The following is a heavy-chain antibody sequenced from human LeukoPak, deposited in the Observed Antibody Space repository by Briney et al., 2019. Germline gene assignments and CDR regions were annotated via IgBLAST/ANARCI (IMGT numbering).Heavy chain of an antibody. CDR3: ARGGIYSYGQAHFDY. D-gene: IGHD5-18*01. CDR2: ISYDGSNK. V-gene: IGHV3-30*04. Sequence: GGSLRLSCAASGFTFSSYAMHWVRQAPGKGLEWVAVISYDGSNKYYADSVKGRFTISRDNSKNTLYLQMNSLRAEDTAVYYCARGGIYSYGQAHFDYWGQGTLVTVSS. J-gene: IGHJ4*02. CDR1: GFTFSSYA.